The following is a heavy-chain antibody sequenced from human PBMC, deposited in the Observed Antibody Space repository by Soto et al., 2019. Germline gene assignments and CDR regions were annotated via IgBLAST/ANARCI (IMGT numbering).Heavy chain of an antibody. J-gene: IGHJ6*02. CDR3: AGHGFGPLHGRVDV. CDR2: IKYDGYS. V-gene: IGHV4-59*08. Sequence: QVQLQESGPGLVKPSETLSLTCTVSGGSITNYYCSWFRQPPGKGLEWIGYIKYDGYSAYNLSLKRRVPLAMDASKTQFSLMLESVTATDTAVYYCAGHGFGPLHGRVDVWGPGTTVIVSS. CDR1: GGSITNYY. D-gene: IGHD3-10*01.